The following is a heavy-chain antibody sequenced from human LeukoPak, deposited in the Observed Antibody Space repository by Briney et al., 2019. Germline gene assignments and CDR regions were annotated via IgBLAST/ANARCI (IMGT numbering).Heavy chain of an antibody. CDR2: INHSGST. CDR1: GGSFSGYY. J-gene: IGHJ4*02. Sequence: PSETLSLTCAVYGGSFSGYYWSWIRQPPGKGLEWIGEINHSGSTNYNPSLKSRVTISVDTSKNQFSLKLSSVTAADTAVYYCARGGGGYDLGLAHWGQGTLVTVSS. CDR3: ARGGGGYDLGLAH. V-gene: IGHV4-34*01. D-gene: IGHD5-12*01.